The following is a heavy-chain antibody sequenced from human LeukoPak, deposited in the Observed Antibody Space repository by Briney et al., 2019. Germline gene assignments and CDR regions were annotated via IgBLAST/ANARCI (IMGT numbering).Heavy chain of an antibody. V-gene: IGHV1-18*01. D-gene: IGHD3-22*01. Sequence: ASVKVSCKASGYTFTSYGISWVRQAPGQGLEWMGWISAYNGNSNYAQKLQGRVTMTTDTSTSTAYMELRSLRSDDTAVYYCARGPYYYDSSGYYYGDYWGQGTLVTVSS. CDR2: ISAYNGNS. CDR3: ARGPYYYDSSGYYYGDY. J-gene: IGHJ4*02. CDR1: GYTFTSYG.